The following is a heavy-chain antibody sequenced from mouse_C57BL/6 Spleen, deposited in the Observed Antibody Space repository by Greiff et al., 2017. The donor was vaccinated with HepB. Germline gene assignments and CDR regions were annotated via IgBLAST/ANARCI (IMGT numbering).Heavy chain of an antibody. CDR1: GYYITSGYY. D-gene: IGHD1-1*01. Sequence: ESGPGLVKPSQSLSLTCSVTGYYITSGYYWNWIRQFPGKKLEWMGYISYDGSNNYNPSLKNRISITRDPSKNQFVLKLNSVTTEDTATYYCAREDPTVTMDYWGQGTSVTVSS. CDR3: AREDPTVTMDY. J-gene: IGHJ4*01. V-gene: IGHV3-6*01. CDR2: ISYDGSN.